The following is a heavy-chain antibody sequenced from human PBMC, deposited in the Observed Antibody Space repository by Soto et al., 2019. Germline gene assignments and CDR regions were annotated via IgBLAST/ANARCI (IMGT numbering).Heavy chain of an antibody. CDR2: IYYSGST. V-gene: IGHV4-39*01. Sequence: SETLSLTCTVSGGSISSSSYYWGWIRQPPGKGLEWIGSIYYSGSTYYNPSLKSRVTISVDTSKNQFSLKLSSVTAADTAVYYCARCDGYYYDSSGYYSKSYYYYGMDVWGQGTTVTVSS. J-gene: IGHJ6*02. CDR1: GGSISSSSYY. CDR3: ARCDGYYYDSSGYYSKSYYYYGMDV. D-gene: IGHD3-22*01.